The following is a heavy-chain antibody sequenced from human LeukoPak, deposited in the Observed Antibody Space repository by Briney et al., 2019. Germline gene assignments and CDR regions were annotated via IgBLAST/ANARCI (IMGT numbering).Heavy chain of an antibody. CDR2: ISSSSSYI. D-gene: IGHD3-3*01. CDR3: AREGEWSVGVSAPDY. CDR1: GFTFSSYS. Sequence: GGSLRLSCAASGFTFSSYSMNWVRQAPGKGLEWVSSISSSSSYIYYADSVKGRFTISRDNAKNSLYLQMSSLRAEDTAVYYCAREGEWSVGVSAPDYWGQGTLVTVSS. J-gene: IGHJ4*02. V-gene: IGHV3-21*01.